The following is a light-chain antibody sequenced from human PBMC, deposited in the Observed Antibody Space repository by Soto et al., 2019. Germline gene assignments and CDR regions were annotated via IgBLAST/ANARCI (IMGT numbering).Light chain of an antibody. CDR1: SSDLAIYNY. CDR2: QVT. J-gene: IGLJ1*01. CDR3: SSYTDSSNYV. V-gene: IGLV2-14*01. Sequence: QSVLTQPASVSGSPGQSITISCTGTSSDLAIYNYVSWYQQQPGKAPKLMIYQVTNRPSGVSNRFSGSRSGNTASLTISGLQDEDGADYYCSSYTDSSNYVFGTGTKLTVL.